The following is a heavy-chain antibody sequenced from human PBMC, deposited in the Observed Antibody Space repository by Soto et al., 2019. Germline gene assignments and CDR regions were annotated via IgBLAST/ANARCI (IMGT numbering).Heavy chain of an antibody. CDR1: GDSMSSSNW. J-gene: IGHJ4*02. CDR3: ARSEATALDY. V-gene: IGHV4-4*02. CDR2: AHHSGRT. Sequence: SETLSLTCTVSGDSMSSSNWWNWVRQPPGKGLEWIGEAHHSGRTNYNPSLKSRVTISVDRSQNHFSLQMTSVTAADTAVYYCARSEATALDYWGQGTLVTVS.